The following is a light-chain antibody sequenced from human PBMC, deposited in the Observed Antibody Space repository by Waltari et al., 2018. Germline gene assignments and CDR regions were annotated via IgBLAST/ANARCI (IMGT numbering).Light chain of an antibody. Sequence: SYELTQPPSVSVSPGQTARLSCPGDALPKRYGYWYQQRPGQAPVLVMYRDIVRPAGIPERFSGSTSGTTVTLTISGVQAEDEADYYCQSADSSGSYVVFGGGTKLTVL. CDR3: QSADSSGSYVV. J-gene: IGLJ3*02. CDR1: ALPKRY. V-gene: IGLV3-25*03. CDR2: RDI.